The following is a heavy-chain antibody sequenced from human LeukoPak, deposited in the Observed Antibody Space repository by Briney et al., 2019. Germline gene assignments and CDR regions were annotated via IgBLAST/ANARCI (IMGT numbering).Heavy chain of an antibody. CDR2: IIPILGIA. D-gene: IGHD5-24*01. CDR3: ARGGRIATINVHFDF. CDR1: GGTFSSHA. Sequence: GSSVKVSCKASGGTFSSHAISWVRQAPGQGLEWMGRIIPILGIANYAQKFQGRVTITADKSTSTAYMELSSLRAEDTAVYYCARGGRIATINVHFDFWGQGTLVTVSS. V-gene: IGHV1-69*04. J-gene: IGHJ4*02.